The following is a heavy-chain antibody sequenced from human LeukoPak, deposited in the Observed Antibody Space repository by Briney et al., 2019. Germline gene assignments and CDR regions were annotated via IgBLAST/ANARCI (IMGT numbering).Heavy chain of an antibody. CDR3: AREERRITMVRGVIIRPSGLYYYYYMDV. Sequence: GGSLRLSCAASGFTFSDYYMSWIRQAPGKGLEWVSYISSSGSTIYYADSVKGRFTISRDNAKNSLYLQMNSLRAEDTAVYYCAREERRITMVRGVIIRPSGLYYYYYMDVWGKGTTVTVSS. CDR2: ISSSGSTI. CDR1: GFTFSDYY. J-gene: IGHJ6*03. D-gene: IGHD3-10*01. V-gene: IGHV3-11*04.